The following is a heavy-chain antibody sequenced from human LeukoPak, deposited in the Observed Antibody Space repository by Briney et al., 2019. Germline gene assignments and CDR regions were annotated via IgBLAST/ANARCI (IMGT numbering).Heavy chain of an antibody. J-gene: IGHJ3*02. CDR2: ISYDGSNK. CDR3: AKDFSSSWHDAFDI. D-gene: IGHD6-13*01. Sequence: GGSLRPSCAASGFTFSSYGMHWVRQAPGKGLEWVAVISYDGSNKYYADSVKGRFTISRDNSKNTLYLQMNSLRAEDTAVYYCAKDFSSSWHDAFDIWGQGTMVTVSS. V-gene: IGHV3-30*18. CDR1: GFTFSSYG.